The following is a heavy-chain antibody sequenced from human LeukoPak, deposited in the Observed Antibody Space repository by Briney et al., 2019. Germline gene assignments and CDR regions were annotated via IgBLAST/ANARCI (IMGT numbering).Heavy chain of an antibody. V-gene: IGHV3-48*03. Sequence: QAGGSLRLSCAASGFTLSSYEMNWVRQAPGKGLEWVSYISSSGSTIYYADSVKGRFTISRDNAKNSLYLQMNSLRAEDTAVYYCARLSPTVVTDDYWGQGTLVTVSS. D-gene: IGHD4-23*01. CDR2: ISSSGSTI. CDR3: ARLSPTVVTDDY. CDR1: GFTLSSYE. J-gene: IGHJ4*02.